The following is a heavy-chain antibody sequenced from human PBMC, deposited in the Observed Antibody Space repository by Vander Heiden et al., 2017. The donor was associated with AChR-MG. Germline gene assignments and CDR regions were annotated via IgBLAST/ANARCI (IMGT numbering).Heavy chain of an antibody. CDR3: ARSGSYSSSWLGWFDP. V-gene: IGHV3-7*01. Sequence: EVQLVESGGGLVQPGGSLRLSCAASGFKFSYYWMSWVRQAQGKGLEWVADIKQDGSERYYVDSVKGRFTISRDNAKNSLYLQMNSLRDEDTALYYCARSGSYSSSWLGWFDPWGPGTRVTVSS. CDR1: GFKFSYYW. CDR2: IKQDGSER. J-gene: IGHJ5*02. D-gene: IGHD6-13*01.